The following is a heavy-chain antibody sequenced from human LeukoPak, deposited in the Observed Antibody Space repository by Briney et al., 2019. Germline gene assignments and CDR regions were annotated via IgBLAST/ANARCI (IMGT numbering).Heavy chain of an antibody. CDR3: ARGRVLRLLVEEFDP. CDR1: GGSISSGDYY. Sequence: SVTLSLTCTVSGGSISSGDYYWSWIRQPPGKGLEWIGYIYYSGSTYYNPSLKSRVTISVDTSKNQFSLKLSSVTAADTAVYYCARGRVLRLLVEEFDPWGQGTLVTVSS. CDR2: IYYSGST. V-gene: IGHV4-30-4*08. D-gene: IGHD3-3*01. J-gene: IGHJ5*02.